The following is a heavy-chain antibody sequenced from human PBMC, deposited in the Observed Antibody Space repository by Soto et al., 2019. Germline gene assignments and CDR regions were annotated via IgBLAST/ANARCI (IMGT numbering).Heavy chain of an antibody. CDR3: ARDPLWETAAAGTDPGSWFDP. J-gene: IGHJ5*02. Sequence: ASVKVSCKASGGTFSSYAISWVRQAPGQGLEWMGGIIPIFGTANYAQKFQGRVTITADESTSTAYMELSSLRSEDTAVYYCARDPLWETAAAGTDPGSWFDPWGQGTLVTVSS. D-gene: IGHD6-13*01. CDR1: GGTFSSYA. CDR2: IIPIFGTA. V-gene: IGHV1-69*13.